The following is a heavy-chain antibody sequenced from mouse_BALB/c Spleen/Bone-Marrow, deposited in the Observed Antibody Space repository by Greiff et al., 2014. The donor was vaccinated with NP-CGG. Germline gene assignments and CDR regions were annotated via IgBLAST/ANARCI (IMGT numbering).Heavy chain of an antibody. CDR1: GYTFTSYV. CDR3: ARGGRYDGFAY. D-gene: IGHD2-14*01. Sequence: VQLQQSGPELVKPGASVKMSCKASGYTFTSYVMHWVKQKPGQGLEWIGYINPYNDGTKYNEKFKGKATLTSDKSSSTAYTELSSLTSEDSAIYYCARGGRYDGFAYWGQGTLVTVSA. CDR2: INPYNDGT. V-gene: IGHV1-14*01. J-gene: IGHJ3*01.